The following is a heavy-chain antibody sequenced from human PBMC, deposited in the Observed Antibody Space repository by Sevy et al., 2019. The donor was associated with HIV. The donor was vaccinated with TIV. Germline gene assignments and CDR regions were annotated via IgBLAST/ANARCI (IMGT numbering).Heavy chain of an antibody. J-gene: IGHJ4*02. Sequence: ASVKVSCKASGYTFTAYYMYWVRQAPGQGLEWMGWINPNSGGTNYAQKFQGRVTMTRDTSISTAYMELSRLRSDDTAVYYCVSFIAVTGTEIDYWGQGTLVTVSS. CDR3: VSFIAVTGTEIDY. CDR2: INPNSGGT. V-gene: IGHV1-2*02. D-gene: IGHD6-19*01. CDR1: GYTFTAYY.